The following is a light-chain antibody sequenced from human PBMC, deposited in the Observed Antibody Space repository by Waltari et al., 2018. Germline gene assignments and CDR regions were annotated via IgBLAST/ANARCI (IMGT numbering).Light chain of an antibody. Sequence: SYVLTQPPSVSVAPGKTARITCGGNNIGSKSVHWYQQKPGQAPVLVIYYDSDRPSGIPERFSGSNSGNTATLTISRVEAGDEADDYCQVWDSSSDLPVFGGGTKLTVL. CDR2: YDS. CDR3: QVWDSSSDLPV. V-gene: IGLV3-21*04. J-gene: IGLJ2*01. CDR1: NIGSKS.